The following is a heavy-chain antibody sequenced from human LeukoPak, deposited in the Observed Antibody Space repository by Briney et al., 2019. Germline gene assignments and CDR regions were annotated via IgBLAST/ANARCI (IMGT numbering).Heavy chain of an antibody. J-gene: IGHJ4*02. D-gene: IGHD3-3*01. CDR1: GGSISSSSHY. CDR3: ARENITIFGVAIE. Sequence: PSETLSLTCTVSGGSISSSSHYWGCIRQPPGKGLERIGSIYYSGTTYYNPSLKSRVTISVDTSKNQFSLKLSSVTAADTAVYYCARENITIFGVAIEWGQGTLVIVSS. CDR2: IYYSGTT. V-gene: IGHV4-39*07.